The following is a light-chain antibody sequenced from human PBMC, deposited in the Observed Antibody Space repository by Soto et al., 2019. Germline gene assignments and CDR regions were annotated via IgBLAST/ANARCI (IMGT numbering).Light chain of an antibody. V-gene: IGKV1-39*01. CDR2: GAF. Sequence: IQMTQSPSSLSASVGDTVTISCRASRGVRSDVAWYQQRPGSVPKVLIYGAFNLYTGVPSRFSGSGSGTDFTLTISSLQPEDFATYYCQQSYSTPTFGQGTKVDIK. CDR1: RGVRSD. CDR3: QQSYSTPT. J-gene: IGKJ1*01.